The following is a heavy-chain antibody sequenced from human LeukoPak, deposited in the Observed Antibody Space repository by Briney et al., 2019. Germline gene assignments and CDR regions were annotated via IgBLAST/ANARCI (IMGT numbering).Heavy chain of an antibody. CDR1: GFTFSSYG. Sequence: GGSLRLSCAASGFTFSSYGLHWVRQAPGKGLEWVAVIWNDGSNQYYADSVKGRFTISRDNSKNTLYLQMNSLRAEDAAVYYCARGLYDSSLRSWWFDPWGQGTLVTVSS. J-gene: IGHJ5*02. V-gene: IGHV3-33*01. CDR3: ARGLYDSSLRSWWFDP. D-gene: IGHD3-22*01. CDR2: IWNDGSNQ.